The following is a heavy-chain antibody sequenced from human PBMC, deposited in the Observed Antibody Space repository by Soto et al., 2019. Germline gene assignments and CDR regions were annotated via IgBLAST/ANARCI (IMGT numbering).Heavy chain of an antibody. J-gene: IGHJ5*02. Sequence: SETLSLTCTVSGGSISSGDYYWSWIRQPPGKGLEWIGYIYYSGSTYYNPSLKSRVTISVDTSKNQFSLKLSSVTAADTAVYYCASRYCSSTSCYPDWFDPWGQGTLATVSS. CDR3: ASRYCSSTSCYPDWFDP. CDR2: IYYSGST. D-gene: IGHD2-2*01. V-gene: IGHV4-30-4*01. CDR1: GGSISSGDYY.